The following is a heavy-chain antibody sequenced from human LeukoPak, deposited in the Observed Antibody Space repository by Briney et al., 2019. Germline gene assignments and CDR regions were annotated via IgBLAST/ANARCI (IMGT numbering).Heavy chain of an antibody. CDR3: ARGRVSSSTWYSTSYYFFYVNF. CDR2: VDHTGST. CDR1: DDSITMYY. J-gene: IGHJ6*03. Sequence: SETLSLTCTVSDDSITMYYWTWIRQPPEKGLEWIGYVDHTGSTKFNPSLNGRVSISRDTSNNFFSLRLRSVTAADTAVYFCARGRVSSSTWYSTSYYFFYVNFWGKGTTVTVSS. D-gene: IGHD4-11*01. V-gene: IGHV4-59*01.